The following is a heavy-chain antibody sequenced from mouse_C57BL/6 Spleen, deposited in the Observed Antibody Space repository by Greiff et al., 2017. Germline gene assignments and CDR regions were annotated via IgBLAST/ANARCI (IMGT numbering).Heavy chain of an antibody. Sequence: QVQLKESGPGILQPSQTLSLTCSFSGFSLSTFGMGVGWIRQPSGKGLEWLAHIWWDDDKYYNPALKSRHTISKDTSKHQVFLKIANVDTADTATYYCARIASHYYGGSYEGVGFAYWGQGTLVTVSA. D-gene: IGHD1-1*01. CDR2: IWWDDDK. V-gene: IGHV8-8*01. CDR1: GFSLSTFGMG. CDR3: ARIASHYYGGSYEGVGFAY. J-gene: IGHJ3*01.